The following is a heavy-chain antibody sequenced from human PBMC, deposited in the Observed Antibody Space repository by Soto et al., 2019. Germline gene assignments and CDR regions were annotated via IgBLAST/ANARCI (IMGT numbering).Heavy chain of an antibody. Sequence: EVQLVESGGGLVQPGGSQRLSCAASGFTFSNYAMDWVRQAPGKVLEYVSGISSNGVGTYYANSVKDRFTIFRDNSKNTLYLQMGSLRAEDMAVYYCARREQSDYSYVDVWGKGTSVTVSS. J-gene: IGHJ6*03. CDR1: GFTFSNYA. CDR2: ISSNGVGT. V-gene: IGHV3-64*01. D-gene: IGHD6-19*01. CDR3: ARREQSDYSYVDV.